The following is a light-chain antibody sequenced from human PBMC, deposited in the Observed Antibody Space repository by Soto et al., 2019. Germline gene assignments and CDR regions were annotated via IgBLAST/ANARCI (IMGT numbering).Light chain of an antibody. CDR2: GAS. Sequence: EIVLTQSPGTLSLSPGERATLSCRASQSVGSSYLAWYQQRPGQAPRLLIFGASYRATGIPDRFSGSGSGTDFTLTISRLEPEDFAGYYCQHYSSSPPEFTFGPGTKVDSK. J-gene: IGKJ3*01. CDR3: QHYSSSPPEFT. CDR1: QSVGSSY. V-gene: IGKV3-20*01.